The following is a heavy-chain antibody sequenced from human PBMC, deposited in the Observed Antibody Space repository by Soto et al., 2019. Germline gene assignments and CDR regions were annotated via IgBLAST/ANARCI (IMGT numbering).Heavy chain of an antibody. J-gene: IGHJ5*02. CDR1: GGSMSSYY. CDR3: ARGHRFADWFDP. D-gene: IGHD3-3*01. CDR2: VYSSGGT. Sequence: QVHLQQSGPGLVNPSETLSLTCTVSGGSMSSYYLTWIRQQAGKGLEWIGRVYSSGGTHYNPSLKCRVAFSLDTSKNRFCLRLLSVTDADTAVYYCARGHRFADWFDPWGQGTLGTV. V-gene: IGHV4-4*07.